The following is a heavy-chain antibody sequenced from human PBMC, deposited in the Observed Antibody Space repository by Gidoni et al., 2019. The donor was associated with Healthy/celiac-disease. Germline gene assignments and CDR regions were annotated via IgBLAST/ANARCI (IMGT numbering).Heavy chain of an antibody. D-gene: IGHD5-18*01. V-gene: IGHV3-53*01. J-gene: IGHJ6*02. CDR1: GFTVSSNY. CDR3: ARDHHRHSYGFGTRWYGMDV. CDR2: IYSGGST. Sequence: EVQLVESGGGLIQPGGSLRLSCAASGFTVSSNYMSWVRQAPGKGLEWVSVIYSGGSTYYADSVKGRFTISRDNSKNTLYLQMNSLRAEDTAVYYCARDHHRHSYGFGTRWYGMDVWGQGTTVTVSS.